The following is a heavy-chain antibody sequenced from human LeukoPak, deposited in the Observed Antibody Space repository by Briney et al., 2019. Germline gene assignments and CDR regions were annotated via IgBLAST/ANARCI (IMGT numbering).Heavy chain of an antibody. CDR1: GFTFDEYG. D-gene: IGHD6-19*01. Sequence: GGSLRLSCAASGFTFDEYGMSWVRQAPGKGLEWVSLITDGGGSTYYADSVKGRFTISRDNTKNTLYLHMNRLRAENTPLYYFAKVSWYRRDWGDSWGQGTLVTVSS. V-gene: IGHV3-23*01. CDR2: ITDGGGST. CDR3: AKVSWYRRDWGDS. J-gene: IGHJ4*02.